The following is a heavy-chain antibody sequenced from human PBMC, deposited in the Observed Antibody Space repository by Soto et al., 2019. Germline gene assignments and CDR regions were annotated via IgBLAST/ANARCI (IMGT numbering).Heavy chain of an antibody. J-gene: IGHJ3*02. D-gene: IGHD6-13*01. CDR1: AVTFTSYF. Sequence: ASVKVSCKAPAVTFTSYFMHWVRQAPGHGLEWIGVINPNGGSTKFAQTFQGRVTMTGDTSTSTAYMELRSLTSDDTAVYYCARVLGYASSWWRHSAFDIWGQGTMVTVSS. CDR2: INPNGGST. V-gene: IGHV1-46*01. CDR3: ARVLGYASSWWRHSAFDI.